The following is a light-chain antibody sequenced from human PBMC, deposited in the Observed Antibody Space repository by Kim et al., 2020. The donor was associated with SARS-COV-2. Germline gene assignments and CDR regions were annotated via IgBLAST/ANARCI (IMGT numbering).Light chain of an antibody. CDR1: QSISSS. Sequence: DIQMTQSPSTLSTSVGDRVTITCLASQSISSSLAWYQQKPGEAPKLLIYDASNLESGVPSRFSGSGSGTEFTLTISSLQPDDFATYYCQQYSSYWTFGQGTKVDIK. CDR2: DAS. CDR3: QQYSSYWT. V-gene: IGKV1-5*01. J-gene: IGKJ1*01.